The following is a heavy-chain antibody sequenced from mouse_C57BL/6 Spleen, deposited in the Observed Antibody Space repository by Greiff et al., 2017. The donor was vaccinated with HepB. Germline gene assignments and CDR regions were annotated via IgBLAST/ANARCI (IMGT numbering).Heavy chain of an antibody. D-gene: IGHD2-1*01. J-gene: IGHJ2*01. CDR3: ARDPSYGNYDY. CDR2: IYPGDGDT. Sequence: VQLQQSGPELVKPGASVKISCKASGYAFSSSWMNWVKQRPGKGLEWIGRIYPGDGDTNYNGKFKGKATLTADKSSSTAYMQLNSLASEDSAVYFYARDPSYGNYDYWGQGTTLTVSS. CDR1: GYAFSSSW. V-gene: IGHV1-82*01.